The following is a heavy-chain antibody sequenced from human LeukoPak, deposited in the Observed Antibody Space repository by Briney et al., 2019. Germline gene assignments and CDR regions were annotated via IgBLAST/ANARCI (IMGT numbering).Heavy chain of an antibody. V-gene: IGHV1-18*01. CDR2: ISAYNGNT. Sequence: ASVKVSCKASGYTFTSYGISWVRQAPGQGLEWMGWISAYNGNTNYAQKLQGRVTMTTDTSTSTAYMELRSLRSEDTAVYYCARGRDIVVVVAVSSLDDAFDIWGQGTMVTVSS. CDR3: ARGRDIVVVVAVSSLDDAFDI. CDR1: GYTFTSYG. D-gene: IGHD2-15*01. J-gene: IGHJ3*02.